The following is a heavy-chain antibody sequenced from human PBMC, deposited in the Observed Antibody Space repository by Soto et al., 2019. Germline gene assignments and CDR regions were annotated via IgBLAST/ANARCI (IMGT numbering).Heavy chain of an antibody. D-gene: IGHD2-2*01. V-gene: IGHV3-21*01. CDR3: ARFYCSSTSCYNRYYYYYGMDV. Sequence: PGGSLRLSCAASGFTFSSYSMNWVRQAPGKGLEWVSSISSSSSYIYYADSVKGRFTISRDNAKNSLYLQMNSLRAEDTAVYYCARFYCSSTSCYNRYYYYYGMDVWGQGTTVTVSS. CDR2: ISSSSSYI. J-gene: IGHJ6*02. CDR1: GFTFSSYS.